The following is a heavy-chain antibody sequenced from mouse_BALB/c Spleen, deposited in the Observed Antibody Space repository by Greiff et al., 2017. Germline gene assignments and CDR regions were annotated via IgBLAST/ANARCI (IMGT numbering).Heavy chain of an antibody. D-gene: IGHD1-1*01. CDR3: ARSGYYGSSSYFDY. Sequence: EVQLVESGGGLVQPGGSRKLSCAASGFTFSSFGIHWVRLAPEKGLEWVAYISSGSSTIYYADTVKGRFTISRDNPKNTLFLQMTSLRSEDTAMYYCARSGYYGSSSYFDYWGQGTTLTVSS. CDR2: ISSGSSTI. CDR1: GFTFSSFG. J-gene: IGHJ2*01. V-gene: IGHV5-17*02.